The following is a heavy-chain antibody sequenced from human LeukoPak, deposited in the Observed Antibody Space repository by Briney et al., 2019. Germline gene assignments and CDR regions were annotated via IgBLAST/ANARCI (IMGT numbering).Heavy chain of an antibody. J-gene: IGHJ4*02. CDR3: AMGGGLGIVDY. D-gene: IGHD7-27*01. Sequence: PSETLSLTCTVSGGSISSYYWNWIRQPPGKGRGWIGYINYSGSTNYNPSLKSRVTISVEMSKNQFSLRLSSVTAADTAVYYCAMGGGLGIVDYWGQGTLVTVSS. CDR1: GGSISSYY. V-gene: IGHV4-59*08. CDR2: INYSGST.